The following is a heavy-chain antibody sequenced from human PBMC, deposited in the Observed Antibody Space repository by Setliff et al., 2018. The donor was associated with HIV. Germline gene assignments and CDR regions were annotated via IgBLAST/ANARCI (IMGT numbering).Heavy chain of an antibody. D-gene: IGHD3-16*01. Sequence: PSETLSLTCTVSDASISTSNFLWGWIRQSPGKGLQCIGILYYGESKYYYPSLQSRVTMSIDSSRNQFSLRLKSVTAADTGLYFCARLGPHLDLWGQGMLVTVSS. CDR3: ARLGPHLDL. J-gene: IGHJ5*02. V-gene: IGHV4-39*01. CDR1: DASISTSNFL. CDR2: LYYGESK.